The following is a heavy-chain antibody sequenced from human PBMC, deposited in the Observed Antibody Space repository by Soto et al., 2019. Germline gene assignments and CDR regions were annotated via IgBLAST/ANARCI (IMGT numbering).Heavy chain of an antibody. Sequence: GASVKVSCKASGGTFSSYSISWGRRAPGQGLEWMGRIIPILGIANYAQKFQGRVTITADKSTSTAYMELSSLRSEDTAVYYCAREAYSSGWFDYWGQGTLVTVSS. D-gene: IGHD6-19*01. CDR1: GGTFSSYS. J-gene: IGHJ4*02. V-gene: IGHV1-69*04. CDR3: AREAYSSGWFDY. CDR2: IIPILGIA.